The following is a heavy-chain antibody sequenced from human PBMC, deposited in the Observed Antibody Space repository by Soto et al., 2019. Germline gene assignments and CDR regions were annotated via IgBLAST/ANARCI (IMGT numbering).Heavy chain of an antibody. D-gene: IGHD2-2*01. J-gene: IGHJ4*02. CDR1: GFTFSSYA. V-gene: IGHV3-23*01. CDR3: AKRALDIVVVPAAIHAFYFDY. Sequence: GGSLRLSCAASGFTFSSYAMSWVRQAPGKGLEWVSAISGSGGSTYYADSVKGRFTISGDNSKNTLYLQMNSLRAEDTAVYYCAKRALDIVVVPAAIHAFYFDYWGQGTLVTVSS. CDR2: ISGSGGST.